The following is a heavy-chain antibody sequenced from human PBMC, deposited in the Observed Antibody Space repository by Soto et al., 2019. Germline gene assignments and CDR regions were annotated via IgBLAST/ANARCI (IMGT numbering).Heavy chain of an antibody. CDR1: GYTFTRYY. D-gene: IGHD6-6*01. CDR2: INPRGGST. Sequence: ASVKVSCKASGYTFTRYYVHWVRQAPGQGLEWMGIINPRGGSTTYAQKFQGRVTLTSDTSTSTAYMELSRLRSEDTAVYFCARDSIVARYYFDYWGQGTPVTVSS. V-gene: IGHV1-46*01. CDR3: ARDSIVARYYFDY. J-gene: IGHJ4*02.